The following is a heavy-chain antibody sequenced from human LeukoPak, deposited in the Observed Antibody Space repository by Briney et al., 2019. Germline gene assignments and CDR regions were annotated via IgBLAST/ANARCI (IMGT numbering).Heavy chain of an antibody. CDR3: ARDAITIFGVVTLYRRYYYYMDV. J-gene: IGHJ6*03. V-gene: IGHV3-48*03. Sequence: PGGSLRLSCAASGFTFSSYEMNWVRQAPGKGLEGVSYISSSGSTIYYADSVKDRFTISRDNAKNSLYLQMNSLRAEDTAVYYCARDAITIFGVVTLYRRYYYYMDVWGKGTTVTVSS. CDR2: ISSSGSTI. D-gene: IGHD3-3*01. CDR1: GFTFSSYE.